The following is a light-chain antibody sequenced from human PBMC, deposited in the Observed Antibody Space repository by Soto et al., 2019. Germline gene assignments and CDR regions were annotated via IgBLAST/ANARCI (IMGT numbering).Light chain of an antibody. J-gene: IGLJ1*01. CDR1: SSDVGSYNR. V-gene: IGLV2-18*02. CDR2: EVS. CDR3: TSYTGSSTYV. Sequence: QTALTQPPSVSGSPGQSVAISCTGTSSDVGSYNRVSWYQQPPGAAPKLMIYEVSNRPSGVPDRFSGSKSGNTASLTISGRQAEDEDDYYCTSYTGSSTYVFGTGTKLTVL.